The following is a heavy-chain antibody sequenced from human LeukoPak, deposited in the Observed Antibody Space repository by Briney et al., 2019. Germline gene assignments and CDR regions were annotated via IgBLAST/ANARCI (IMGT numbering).Heavy chain of an antibody. CDR1: GFTVSSNY. CDR3: ARVGTGYDYDHYGMDV. J-gene: IGHJ6*02. Sequence: GGSLRLSCAASGFTVSSNYMSWVRQAPGKGLEWVSVIYSGGSTYYADSVKGRFTISRDNSKNTLYLQMTSLRAEDTAVYYCARVGTGYDYDHYGMDVWGQGTTVTVSS. CDR2: IYSGGST. D-gene: IGHD5-12*01. V-gene: IGHV3-66*02.